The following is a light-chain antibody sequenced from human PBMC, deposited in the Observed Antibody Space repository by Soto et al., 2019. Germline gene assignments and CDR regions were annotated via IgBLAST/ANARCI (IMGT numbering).Light chain of an antibody. V-gene: IGLV2-8*01. CDR2: EVY. CDR3: SSYTRSSTPYV. CDR1: FNDVGGYSY. Sequence: QSVLTQPPSASGSPGQSVTISCTGTFNDVGGYSYVSWYQQHPGKAPKVIIYEVYKRPSGVPDRFSGSKSGKTASLTVSGLQVDDEADYYCSSYTRSSTPYVYGTGTKLTVL. J-gene: IGLJ1*01.